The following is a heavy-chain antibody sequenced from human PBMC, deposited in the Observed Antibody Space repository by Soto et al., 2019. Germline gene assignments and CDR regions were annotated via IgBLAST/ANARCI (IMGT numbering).Heavy chain of an antibody. J-gene: IGHJ4*02. CDR3: ARLVDDSGSYGTNFDY. D-gene: IGHD1-26*01. CDR2: ISAYNGNT. Sequence: VASVKVSCKASGYTFTSYGISWVRQAPGQGLEWMGWISAYNGNTNYAQKLQGRVTMTTDTSTSTAYMELRSLRSDDTAVYYCARLVDDSGSYGTNFDYWGQGTLVTVSS. V-gene: IGHV1-18*01. CDR1: GYTFTSYG.